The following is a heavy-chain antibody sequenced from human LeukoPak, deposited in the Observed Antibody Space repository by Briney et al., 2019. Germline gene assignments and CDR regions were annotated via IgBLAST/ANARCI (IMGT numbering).Heavy chain of an antibody. D-gene: IGHD1-26*01. CDR2: ISGSGGST. CDR3: AKGEATIASHYYGMDV. CDR1: GFTFSSYA. Sequence: PGGSLRLSCAASGFTFSSYAMSWVRQAPGKGLEWVSAISGSGGSTYYADSVKGRFTISRDNSKNTLYLQMNSLRAEDTAVYYCAKGEATIASHYYGMDVWGQGTTVTVSS. V-gene: IGHV3-23*01. J-gene: IGHJ6*02.